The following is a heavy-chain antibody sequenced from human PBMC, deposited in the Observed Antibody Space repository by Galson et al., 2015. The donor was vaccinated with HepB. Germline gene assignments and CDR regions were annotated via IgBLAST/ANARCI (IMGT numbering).Heavy chain of an antibody. Sequence: SVKVSCKASGYTFTGYYMHWVRQAPGQGLEWMGWINPNSGGTNYAQKFQGWVTMTRDTSISTAYMELSRLRSDDTAVYYCARDLMYSSSWYPQGYFDLWGRGTLVTVSS. J-gene: IGHJ2*01. D-gene: IGHD6-13*01. V-gene: IGHV1-2*04. CDR2: INPNSGGT. CDR1: GYTFTGYY. CDR3: ARDLMYSSSWYPQGYFDL.